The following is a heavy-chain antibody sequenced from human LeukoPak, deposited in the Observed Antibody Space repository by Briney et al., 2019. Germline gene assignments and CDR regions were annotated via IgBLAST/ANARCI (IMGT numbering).Heavy chain of an antibody. CDR2: INSDGSST. CDR3: ARAGSPPGALGDAFDM. CDR1: GFTFSRYW. V-gene: IGHV3-74*01. Sequence: PGGSLTLPCAASGFTFSRYWAHWVRQAPGPGLVRVSRINSDGSSTINADSVKGRFTISRDNAKNTLYLQMNSLRVEDTAVYFCARAGSPPGALGDAFDMWGQGTMVSVSS. D-gene: IGHD1-26*01. J-gene: IGHJ3*02.